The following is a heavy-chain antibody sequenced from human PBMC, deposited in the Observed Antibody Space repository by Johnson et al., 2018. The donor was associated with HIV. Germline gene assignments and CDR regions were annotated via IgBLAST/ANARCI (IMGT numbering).Heavy chain of an antibody. CDR1: QFTFSNYY. Sequence: VQLVESGGGLAKPAWSPRLSYAASQFTFSNYYMNCVRQAPGNGLELVGQVNPNGGSTYLIDSGKDRFNTSRDNAKNTLHLQMNSLRAEDTAVYYCAKGASGSSGGAFDIWGQGTMVTVSS. D-gene: IGHD1-26*01. J-gene: IGHJ3*02. V-gene: IGHV3-25*05. CDR2: VNPNGGST. CDR3: AKGASGSSGGAFDI.